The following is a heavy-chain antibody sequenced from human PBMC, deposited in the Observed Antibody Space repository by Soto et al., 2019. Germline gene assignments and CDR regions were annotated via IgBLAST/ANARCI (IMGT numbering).Heavy chain of an antibody. Sequence: SVKVSCKASGGTFSSYTISWVRQAPGQGLEWMGRIIPILGIANYAQKFQGRVTITADKSTSTAYMELSSLRSEDTAVYYCVSSGSGSQKSDHNWLDPWGQGTLVTVSS. CDR3: VSSGSGSQKSDHNWLDP. D-gene: IGHD3-10*01. CDR2: IIPILGIA. V-gene: IGHV1-69*02. J-gene: IGHJ5*02. CDR1: GGTFSSYT.